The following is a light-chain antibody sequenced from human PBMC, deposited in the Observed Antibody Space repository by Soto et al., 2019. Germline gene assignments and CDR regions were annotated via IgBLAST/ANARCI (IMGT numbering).Light chain of an antibody. CDR1: SSNIGAGYD. Sequence: QSVLTQPPSASGAPGQRVTISCTGSSSNIGAGYDVHWYQQLPGTAPKLLMYGNSNRPSGVPDRFSGSKSGTSASLAITGLRAEDEADYYCQSYDSSPSGSEVFGTGTKLTVL. CDR2: GNS. CDR3: QSYDSSPSGSEV. J-gene: IGLJ1*01. V-gene: IGLV1-40*01.